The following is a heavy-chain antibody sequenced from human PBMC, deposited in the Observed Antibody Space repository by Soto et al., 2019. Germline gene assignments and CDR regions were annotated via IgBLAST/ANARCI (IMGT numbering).Heavy chain of an antibody. V-gene: IGHV1-69*01. J-gene: IGHJ6*02. Sequence: QVQLVQSGAEVKKPGSSVKVSCKASGGTFSSYAISWVRQAPGQGLEWVGGIMPIFGTANYAQKFQGRVTITADEPTSTAYMELSSLRSEETAVYYCASVTDYYGSGSYYNNVGCYYYGMDVWGQGTTVTVSS. D-gene: IGHD3-10*01. CDR1: GGTFSSYA. CDR3: ASVTDYYGSGSYYNNVGCYYYGMDV. CDR2: IMPIFGTA.